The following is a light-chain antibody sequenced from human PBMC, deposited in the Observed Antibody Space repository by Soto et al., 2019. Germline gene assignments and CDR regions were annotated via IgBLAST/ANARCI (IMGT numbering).Light chain of an antibody. CDR2: SAS. V-gene: IGKV1-9*01. J-gene: IGKJ1*01. CDR1: QALSNY. Sequence: DIQLTQSPSVLSASVGDTVTITCRASQALSNYLAWYQQKPGKAPDLLIYSASTLQSGVPSRFSGSGSGTEFTFTISSLQPGDLATYYCQHYSAFSVTFGQGTKVDIK. CDR3: QHYSAFSVT.